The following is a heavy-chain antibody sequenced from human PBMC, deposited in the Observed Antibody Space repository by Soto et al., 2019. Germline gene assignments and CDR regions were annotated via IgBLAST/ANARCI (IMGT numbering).Heavy chain of an antibody. D-gene: IGHD3-10*01. J-gene: IGHJ6*02. CDR3: ARNMDYYYGGGSGNGHGV. Sequence: QVQLVQSGAEVKEPGDSVRVSCEASGYTFTAYHIHWVRQAPGQGLEWMGWINPKFGDTSYAQDFLGRVSMTRDMATSTASMELRRLTSDDTAILYCARNMDYYYGGGSGNGHGVWGQGTTVTVFS. CDR2: INPKFGDT. V-gene: IGHV1-2*02. CDR1: GYTFTAYH.